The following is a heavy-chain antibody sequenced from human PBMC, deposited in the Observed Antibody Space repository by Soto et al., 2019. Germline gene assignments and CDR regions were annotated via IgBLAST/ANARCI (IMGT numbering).Heavy chain of an antibody. V-gene: IGHV1-69*02. J-gene: IGHJ6*02. D-gene: IGHD2-8*02. CDR1: GGTFSRYT. CDR3: ASHFTGVLVLGTSPPGGDNYGWDV. CDR2: IIPILDIS. Sequence: QVQLVQSGAEVKKPGSSVKVSCKASGGTFSRYTFTWVRQAPGQGLEWMGRIIPILDISNYAQNFQGRVTITADKSTSTAYMELSSLTSDDTAVYYCASHFTGVLVLGTSPPGGDNYGWDVWGQGTTVTVSS.